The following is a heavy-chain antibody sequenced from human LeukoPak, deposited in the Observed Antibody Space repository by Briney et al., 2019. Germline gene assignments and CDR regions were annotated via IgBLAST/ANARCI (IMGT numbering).Heavy chain of an antibody. CDR2: INGSSSDT. V-gene: IGHV3-11*05. Sequence: GGSLRLSCAASGFTFSDYYMTWIRQAPGRGLEWISYINGSSSDTKYADSVKGRFTISRDNSKNSLYLQMNSLRSEDSALYYCAKDRGGVDYWGQGTLVTVSS. CDR3: AKDRGGVDY. CDR1: GFTFSDYY. J-gene: IGHJ4*02. D-gene: IGHD3-16*01.